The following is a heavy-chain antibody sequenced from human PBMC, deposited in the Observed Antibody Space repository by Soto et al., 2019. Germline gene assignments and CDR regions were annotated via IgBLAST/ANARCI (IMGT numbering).Heavy chain of an antibody. CDR3: ASGYYDSSGYYSYYYYYYGMDV. D-gene: IGHD3-22*01. CDR2: INSDGSST. V-gene: IGHV3-74*01. J-gene: IGHJ6*02. CDR1: GFTFSSYW. Sequence: GGSLRLSCAASGFTFSSYWMHWVRQAPGKGLVWVSRINSDGSSTSYADSVKGRFTISRDNAKNTLYLQMNSLRAEDTAVYYCASGYYDSSGYYSYYYYYYGMDVWGQGTTVTVSS.